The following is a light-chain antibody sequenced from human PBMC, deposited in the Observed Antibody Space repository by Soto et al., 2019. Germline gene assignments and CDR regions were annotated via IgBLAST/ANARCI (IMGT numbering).Light chain of an antibody. J-gene: IGKJ4*01. Sequence: IVLTQSPDHLTLSPGESATLSCRATQSVISNIAWYQQKPGQSPRLLIFDASYRATGIPARFSGSGSGTDFTLTISSLEPEDFAVYYCQQRSNWITFGGGTKVDIK. CDR3: QQRSNWIT. CDR2: DAS. CDR1: QSVISN. V-gene: IGKV3-11*01.